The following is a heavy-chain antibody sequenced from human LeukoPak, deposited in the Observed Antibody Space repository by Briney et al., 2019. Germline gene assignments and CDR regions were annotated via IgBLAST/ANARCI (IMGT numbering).Heavy chain of an antibody. D-gene: IGHD3-22*01. CDR3: ARDTNYYDSSGWPDY. V-gene: IGHV1-2*02. J-gene: IGHJ4*02. CDR1: GYTFTGYY. Sequence: GASVKVSCKASGYTFTGYYMHWVRQAPGQELEWMGWINPDSGATNYAQRFQGRVTMTRDTSISTAYMELSRLRSDDTAVYYCARDTNYYDSSGWPDYWGQGTLVTVSS. CDR2: INPDSGAT.